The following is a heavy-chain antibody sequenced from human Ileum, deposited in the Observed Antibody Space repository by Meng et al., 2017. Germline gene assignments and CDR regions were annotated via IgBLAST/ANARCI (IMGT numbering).Heavy chain of an antibody. D-gene: IGHD5-18*01. Sequence: QVQLQESGPGLVKPSQTLSLPCRASNGSLTNVNNYWNWIRQAPGQALEHIGYIYYDGSSYATPSLKSRVTMSIDTSTNQFSLRLDSVTAADTAVYYCAREFYVDTAMVIDSWGPGALVTVSS. CDR3: AREFYVDTAMVIDS. CDR1: NGSLTNVNNY. CDR2: IYYDGSS. V-gene: IGHV4-30-4*01. J-gene: IGHJ4*02.